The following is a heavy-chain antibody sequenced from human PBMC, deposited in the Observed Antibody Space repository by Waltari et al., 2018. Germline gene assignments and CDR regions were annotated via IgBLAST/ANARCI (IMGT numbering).Heavy chain of an antibody. CDR3: AKQRLEWLFYFDY. Sequence: EVQLLESGGGLVQPGGSLRLSCAASGFTFSSYAMSWVRQAPGKGLEWVSAISGSGCRTYYADSVKGRFTISRDNSKNTLYLQMNSLRAEDTAVYYCAKQRLEWLFYFDYWGQGTLVTVSS. V-gene: IGHV3-23*01. D-gene: IGHD3-3*01. CDR2: ISGSGCRT. J-gene: IGHJ4*02. CDR1: GFTFSSYA.